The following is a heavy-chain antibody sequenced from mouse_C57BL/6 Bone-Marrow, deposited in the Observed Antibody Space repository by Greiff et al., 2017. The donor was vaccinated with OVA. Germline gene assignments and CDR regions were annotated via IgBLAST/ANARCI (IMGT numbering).Heavy chain of an antibody. CDR2: IHPSDSDT. Sequence: QVQLKQPGAELVKPGASVKVSCKASGYTFTSYWMHWVKQRPGQGLEWIGRIHPSDSDTNYNQKFKGKATLTVDKSSSTAYMQLSSLTSEDSAVYYCAPMVTTYYAMDYWGQGTSVTVSS. CDR1: GYTFTSYW. D-gene: IGHD2-2*01. J-gene: IGHJ4*01. V-gene: IGHV1-74*01. CDR3: APMVTTYYAMDY.